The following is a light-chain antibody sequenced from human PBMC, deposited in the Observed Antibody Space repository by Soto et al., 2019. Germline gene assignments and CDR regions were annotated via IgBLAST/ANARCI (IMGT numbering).Light chain of an antibody. CDR3: QKYNSAPPT. J-gene: IGKJ4*01. CDR1: QGMAPY. V-gene: IGKV1-27*01. Sequence: DVQMTQSPSSLSAFVGDRVTITCRASQGMAPYLAWFQQKPGKVPTLLIYATSTLQSGGPSRFSGSGSVTDFALTINSHQPVDVETYGCQKYNSAPPTFGGETKVQI. CDR2: ATS.